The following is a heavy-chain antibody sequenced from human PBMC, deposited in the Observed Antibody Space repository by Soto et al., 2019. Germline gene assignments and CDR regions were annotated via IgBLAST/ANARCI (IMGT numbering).Heavy chain of an antibody. Sequence: SETLSLTCTVSGGSISSGGYYWSWIRQHPGKGLEWIGYIYYSGSTYYNPSLKSRVTISVDTSKNQFSLKLSSVTAADTAVYYCARDCSSTSCYGNYYYYYGMDVWGQGTTVTVSS. J-gene: IGHJ6*02. V-gene: IGHV4-31*03. CDR2: IYYSGST. CDR1: GGSISSGGYY. D-gene: IGHD2-2*01. CDR3: ARDCSSTSCYGNYYYYYGMDV.